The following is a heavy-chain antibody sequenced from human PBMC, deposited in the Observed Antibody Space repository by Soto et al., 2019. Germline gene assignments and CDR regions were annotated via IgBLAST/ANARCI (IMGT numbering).Heavy chain of an antibody. CDR2: IYYSGST. J-gene: IGHJ5*02. Sequence: SETLSLTCDVSGDTISTGGYTWAWIRQPPGKGLEWIGYIYYSGSTNYNPSLKSRVTISVDTSKNQFSLKLSSVTAADTAVYYCARVFGTVRGVIAAFDPWGQGTLVTVSS. CDR3: ARVFGTVRGVIAAFDP. CDR1: GDTISTGGYT. V-gene: IGHV4-61*08. D-gene: IGHD3-10*01.